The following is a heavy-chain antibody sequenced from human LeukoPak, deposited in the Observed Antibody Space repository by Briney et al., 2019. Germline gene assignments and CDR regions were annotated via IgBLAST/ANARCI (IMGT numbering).Heavy chain of an antibody. CDR1: GFTFSSYS. CDR2: ISSSSSTI. V-gene: IGHV3-48*01. J-gene: IGHJ3*02. Sequence: GGSLRLSCAASGFTFSSYSMNWVRQAPGKGLEWVSYISSSSSTIYYADSVKGRFTISRDNAKNSLYLQMNSLRAEDTAVYYCARGLGSGRHAFDIWGQGTMVSVSS. CDR3: ARGLGSGRHAFDI. D-gene: IGHD3-10*01.